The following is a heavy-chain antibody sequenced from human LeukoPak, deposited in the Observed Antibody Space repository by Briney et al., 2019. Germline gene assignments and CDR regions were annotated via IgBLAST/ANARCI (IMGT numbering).Heavy chain of an antibody. V-gene: IGHV4-4*08. CDR2: VHSNGNT. CDR1: GGCFTTYS. Sequence: PSETLSLTCTVSGGCFTTYSWSWIRQPPGKGLDWIGDVHSNGNTNYNPSLKNRVTMSIDTSRDQFSLTLTSVTAADTAIFYCARRIQLWSYWHFDLWGRGTLVTVSS. D-gene: IGHD5-18*01. J-gene: IGHJ2*01. CDR3: ARRIQLWSYWHFDL.